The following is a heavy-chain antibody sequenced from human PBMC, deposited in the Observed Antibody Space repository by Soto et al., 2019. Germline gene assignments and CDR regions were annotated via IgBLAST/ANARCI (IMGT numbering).Heavy chain of an antibody. Sequence: VQLQQWGAGLLKPSETLSLTCAVYGGSFSGYCWSWIRQTPGERLEWVGDIGHGGGANYNPSLKSRVSFSMDPSKSQFSLKLNSVMAADTAVYYCAGYSNSWSKYVKHWGRGSLVTVSS. CDR2: IGHGGGA. J-gene: IGHJ1*01. CDR1: GGSFSGYC. CDR3: AGYSNSWSKYVKH. D-gene: IGHD6-13*01. V-gene: IGHV4-34*01.